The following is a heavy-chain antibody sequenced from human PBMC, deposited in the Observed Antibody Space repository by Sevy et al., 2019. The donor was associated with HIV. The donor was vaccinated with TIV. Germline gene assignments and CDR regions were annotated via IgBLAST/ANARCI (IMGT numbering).Heavy chain of an antibody. CDR1: GFTFSSYA. CDR3: ARDRYYYDSSGYYSGAFDI. CDR2: ISYDGSNK. D-gene: IGHD3-22*01. V-gene: IGHV3-30-3*01. J-gene: IGHJ3*02. Sequence: GGSLRLSCAASGFTFSSYAMHWVRQAPGKGLEWVAVISYDGSNKYYADSVKGRFTISRDNSKNTRYLQMNSLRAEDTAVYYCARDRYYYDSSGYYSGAFDIWGQGTMVTVSS.